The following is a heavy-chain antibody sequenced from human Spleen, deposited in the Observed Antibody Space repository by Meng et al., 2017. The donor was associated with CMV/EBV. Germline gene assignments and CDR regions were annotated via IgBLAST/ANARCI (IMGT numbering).Heavy chain of an antibody. J-gene: IGHJ6*02. CDR2: IYSGGST. CDR3: ARLLRSDYYGMDV. D-gene: IGHD4-17*01. Sequence: GESLKISCAASGFTFSSYAMSWVRQAPGKGLEWVSVIYSGGSTYYADSVKGRFTISRDNSKNTLCLQMNSLRAEDTAVYYCARLLRSDYYGMDVWGQGTTVTVSS. CDR1: GFTFSSYA. V-gene: IGHV3-66*02.